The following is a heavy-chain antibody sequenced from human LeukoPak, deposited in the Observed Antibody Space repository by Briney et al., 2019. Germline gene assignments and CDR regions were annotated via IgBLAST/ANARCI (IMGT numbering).Heavy chain of an antibody. J-gene: IGHJ4*02. Sequence: GGSLRLSCAASGFTFSNTWMSWVRQAPGKGLEWVGRIKSKTDGGTTDYAAPVKGRFSISRDDSKNTLYPQMNSLKTEDTAVYCCSTDSTIVYWGQGTLVTVPS. V-gene: IGHV3-15*01. CDR2: IKSKTDGGTT. D-gene: IGHD3-9*01. CDR3: STDSTIVY. CDR1: GFTFSNTW.